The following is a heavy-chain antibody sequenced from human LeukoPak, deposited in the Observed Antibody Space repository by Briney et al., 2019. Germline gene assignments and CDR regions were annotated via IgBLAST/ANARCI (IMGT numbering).Heavy chain of an antibody. CDR1: DYSISSGYY. V-gene: IGHV4-38-2*02. J-gene: IGHJ6*03. CDR3: ARGGDFWGYYYYYYMDV. CDR2: IYHSGST. Sequence: PSETLSLTCSVSDYSISSGYYWGWIRQPPGKGLEWIGSIYHSGSTYYNPSLKSRVTISVDTSKNQFSLKLSSVTAADTAVYYCARGGDFWGYYYYYYMDVWGKGTTVTVSS. D-gene: IGHD3-3*01.